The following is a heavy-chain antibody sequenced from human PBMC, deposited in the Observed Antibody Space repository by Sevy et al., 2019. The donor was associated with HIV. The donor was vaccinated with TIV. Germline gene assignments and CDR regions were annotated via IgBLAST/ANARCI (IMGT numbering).Heavy chain of an antibody. V-gene: IGHV3-48*02. Sequence: GGSLRLSCAASGFTFSSYSMNWVRQAPGRGLEWISYISSSSSAIYYADSVKGRFTISRDNAKNSLYLQMNSLRDEDTAVYYCARDPTGDLWYFDLWGRGTLVTVSS. D-gene: IGHD7-27*01. CDR1: GFTFSSYS. CDR2: ISSSSSAI. J-gene: IGHJ2*01. CDR3: ARDPTGDLWYFDL.